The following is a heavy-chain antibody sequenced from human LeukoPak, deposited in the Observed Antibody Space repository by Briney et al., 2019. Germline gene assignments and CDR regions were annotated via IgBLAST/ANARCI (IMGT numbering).Heavy chain of an antibody. Sequence: GASVKVSCKASGGTFSSYAISWVRQAPGQGLEWMGGIIPIFGTANYAQKFQGRVTITTDESTSTAYMELSSLRSEDTAVYYCARGSIAARPRSNWFDPWGQGTLVTVSS. D-gene: IGHD6-6*01. CDR2: IIPIFGTA. CDR1: GGTFSSYA. V-gene: IGHV1-69*05. J-gene: IGHJ5*02. CDR3: ARGSIAARPRSNWFDP.